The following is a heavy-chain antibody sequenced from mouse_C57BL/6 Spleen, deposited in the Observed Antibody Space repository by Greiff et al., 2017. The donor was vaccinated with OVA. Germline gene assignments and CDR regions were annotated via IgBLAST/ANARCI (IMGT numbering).Heavy chain of an antibody. CDR3: ARSVTTVVDYYAMDY. D-gene: IGHD1-1*01. CDR2: IYPGDGDT. V-gene: IGHV1-80*01. J-gene: IGHJ4*01. CDR1: GYAFSSYW. Sequence: VQRVESGAELVKPGASVKISCKASGYAFSSYWMNWVKQRPGKGLEWIGQIYPGDGDTNYNGKFKGKATLTADKSSSTAYMQLSSLTSEDSAVYFCARSVTTVVDYYAMDYWGQGTSVTVSS.